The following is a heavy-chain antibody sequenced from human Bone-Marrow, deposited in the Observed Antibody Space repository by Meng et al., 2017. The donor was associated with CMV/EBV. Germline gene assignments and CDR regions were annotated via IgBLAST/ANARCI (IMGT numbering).Heavy chain of an antibody. J-gene: IGHJ5*02. V-gene: IGHV4-39*07. Sequence: SEPLSLTCTVSGGSISSSIYYWGWIRQPPGKGLEWIGSVYYSTSTYYNPSLKSRVTISVDTSKNQFSLKLSSVTAADTAVYYCARDTSSWSTLYNWFDPWGQGTLVTVSS. CDR2: VYYSTST. D-gene: IGHD6-13*01. CDR1: GGSISSSIYY. CDR3: ARDTSSWSTLYNWFDP.